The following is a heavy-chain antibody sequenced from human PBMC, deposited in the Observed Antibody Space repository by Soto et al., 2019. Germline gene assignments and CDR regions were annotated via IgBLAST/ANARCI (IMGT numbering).Heavy chain of an antibody. V-gene: IGHV4-28*01. CDR2: VHYRGTT. Sequence: SETLSLTCAFSSCSISSSNWLSWVRQPPGKGLEWIGYVHYRGTTNYNPSLKSRVIMSVDTSNNQFSLTLNSVTAADTVVYYCTRTRTTGWFSPVDSWGQGIPVTVSS. CDR1: SCSISSSNW. CDR3: TRTRTTGWFSPVDS. D-gene: IGHD1-1*01. J-gene: IGHJ4*02.